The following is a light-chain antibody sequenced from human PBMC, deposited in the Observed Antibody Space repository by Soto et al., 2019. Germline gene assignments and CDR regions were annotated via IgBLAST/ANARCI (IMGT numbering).Light chain of an antibody. J-gene: IGKJ1*01. V-gene: IGKV1-8*01. CDR2: AAS. CDR1: QGISSY. CDR3: QQYYRYPQT. Sequence: AIRMTQSPSSFSASTGDRVTITCRASQGISSYLAWYQQKPGKAPKLLIYAASTLQSGVPSRFSGSGSGTDFTLTISCLQSEDFATYYCQQYYRYPQTFGLGTKVEIK.